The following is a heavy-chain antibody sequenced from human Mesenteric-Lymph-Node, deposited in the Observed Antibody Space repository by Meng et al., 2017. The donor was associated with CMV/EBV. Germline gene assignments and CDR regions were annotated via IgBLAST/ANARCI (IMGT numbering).Heavy chain of an antibody. CDR1: GFSLSTSGVG. CDR2: IYWDDDK. J-gene: IGHJ4*02. D-gene: IGHD6-19*01. CDR3: ARGIAVAGTRSTLDY. V-gene: IGHV2-5*02. Sequence: GFSLSTSGVGVGWLRQPPGKALEWLALIYWDDDKRYSPSLKSRLTITKDTSKNQVVLTMTNMDPVDTATYYCARGIAVAGTRSTLDYWAREPWSPSPQ.